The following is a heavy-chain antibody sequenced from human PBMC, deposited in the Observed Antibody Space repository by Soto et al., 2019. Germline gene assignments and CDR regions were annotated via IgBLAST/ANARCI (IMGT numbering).Heavy chain of an antibody. CDR3: ARESSSWHPLIDY. D-gene: IGHD6-13*01. J-gene: IGHJ4*02. V-gene: IGHV1-18*01. Sequence: QVQLVQSGAEVKKPGASVKVSCKASGYTFTSYGISWVRQAPGQGLEWMGWISAYNGNTNYAQKLQGRVTMTTDTXTSTDYMELRSLRADDTAVYYCARESSSWHPLIDYWGQETRVTVSS. CDR2: ISAYNGNT. CDR1: GYTFTSYG.